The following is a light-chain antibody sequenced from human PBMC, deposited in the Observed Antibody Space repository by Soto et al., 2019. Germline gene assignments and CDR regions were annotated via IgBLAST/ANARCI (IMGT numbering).Light chain of an antibody. CDR3: QQRGNWTLT. CDR2: ETS. V-gene: IGKV3-11*01. J-gene: IGKJ4*01. Sequence: EIELTQSSATLSFSPQERATLSCRASQSVTSPLASCCEKPGQAPSLLIYETSCRAAGIPARFSGSGSGTDFTLTINGLEPEDFAVSYCQQRGNWTLTFGGGTKVDIK. CDR1: QSVTSP.